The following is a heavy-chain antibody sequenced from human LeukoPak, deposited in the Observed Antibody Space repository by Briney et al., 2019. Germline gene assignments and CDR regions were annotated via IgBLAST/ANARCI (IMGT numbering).Heavy chain of an antibody. CDR3: ARHYYDSSGYYPALGY. V-gene: IGHV1-2*02. D-gene: IGHD3-22*01. CDR2: INPNSGGT. Sequence: ASVKVSCKASRYTFTGYYMHWVRQAPGQGLEWMGWINPNSGGTNYAQKFQGRVTMTRDTSISTAYMELSRLRSDDTAVYYCARHYYDSSGYYPALGYWGQGTLVTVSS. CDR1: RYTFTGYY. J-gene: IGHJ4*02.